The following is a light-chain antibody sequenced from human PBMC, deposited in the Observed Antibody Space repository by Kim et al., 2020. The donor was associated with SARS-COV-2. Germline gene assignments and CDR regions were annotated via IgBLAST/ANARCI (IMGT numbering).Light chain of an antibody. V-gene: IGKV3-11*01. Sequence: LSPGGSGTLSCRASRSIGTSLAWFQHKPGQAPRLLIHDASYRAAGVSGRFSGSGSGTDFTLTITSLQAEDFAVYYCQQREDWPLSFGGGTKVDIK. CDR1: RSIGTS. CDR2: DAS. CDR3: QQREDWPLS. J-gene: IGKJ4*01.